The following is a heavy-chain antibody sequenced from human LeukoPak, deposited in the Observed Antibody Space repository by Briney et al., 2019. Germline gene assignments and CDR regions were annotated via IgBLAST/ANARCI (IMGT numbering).Heavy chain of an antibody. CDR3: ARGRRDGYNLFDY. J-gene: IGHJ4*02. Sequence: GGSLRLSCAASGSTFSSYDMHWVRQAPGKGLEWVAVISYDGSNKYYADSVKGRFTISRDNAKNSLYLQMNSLRAEDTAVYYCARGRRDGYNLFDYWGQGTLVTVSS. D-gene: IGHD5-24*01. CDR2: ISYDGSNK. V-gene: IGHV3-30*03. CDR1: GSTFSSYD.